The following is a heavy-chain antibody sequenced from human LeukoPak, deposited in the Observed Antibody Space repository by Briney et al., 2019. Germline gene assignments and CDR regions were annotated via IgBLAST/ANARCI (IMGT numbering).Heavy chain of an antibody. D-gene: IGHD6-19*01. CDR3: ASVNSGGLFDY. Sequence: SETLSLTCTVSGGSISSYYWSWIRQPPGKGLEWIGYIYYSGSTNYNPSLKSRVTISVDTSKNQFSLKLSSVTAADTAVYYCASVNSGGLFDYWGQGTLVTVSS. J-gene: IGHJ4*02. CDR2: IYYSGST. V-gene: IGHV4-59*01. CDR1: GGSISSYY.